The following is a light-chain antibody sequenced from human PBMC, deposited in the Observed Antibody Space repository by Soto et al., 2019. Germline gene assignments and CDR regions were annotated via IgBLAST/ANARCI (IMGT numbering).Light chain of an antibody. V-gene: IGKV3-15*01. Sequence: TVMTQSPAALSVSPGDRASLSCRASQSVGGNLAWYQLKPGQSPRLLIYDASTRATGIPDRFTGSGSGTEFTLTIASLQSDDIAMYYCQQYGRSPYTFGQGTKLEIK. J-gene: IGKJ2*01. CDR2: DAS. CDR1: QSVGGN. CDR3: QQYGRSPYT.